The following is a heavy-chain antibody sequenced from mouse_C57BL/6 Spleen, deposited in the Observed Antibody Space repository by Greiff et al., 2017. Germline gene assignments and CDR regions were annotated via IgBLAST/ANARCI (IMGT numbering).Heavy chain of an antibody. D-gene: IGHD2-4*01. CDR1: GYPLPSYW. CDR3: ARWRYDYDVYFDY. J-gene: IGHJ2*01. Sequence: QVQLKQSGAELVKPGASLKLSSKPSGYPLPSYWMHWVTQRPGRGLEWIGWIDPISGGTKYNEKFKSKATLTVDKPSSTAYMQLISLTSEDSAVYYCARWRYDYDVYFDYWGQGTTLTVSS. CDR2: IDPISGGT. V-gene: IGHV1-72*01.